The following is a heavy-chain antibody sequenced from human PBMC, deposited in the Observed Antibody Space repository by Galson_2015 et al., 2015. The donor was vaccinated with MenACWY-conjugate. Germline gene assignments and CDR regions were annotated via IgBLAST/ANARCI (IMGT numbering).Heavy chain of an antibody. V-gene: IGHV1-46*03. CDR3: ARVGVGAEANYYYYYMDV. J-gene: IGHJ6*03. Sequence: SVKVSCKASGYTFTSYYMHWVRQAPGQGLEWMGIINPSGDSTSYAQKFQGRVTMTRDTSTSTVYMELSSLRSEDTAVYYCARVGVGAEANYYYYYMDVWGKGTTVTVSS. D-gene: IGHD1-26*01. CDR1: GYTFTSYY. CDR2: INPSGDST.